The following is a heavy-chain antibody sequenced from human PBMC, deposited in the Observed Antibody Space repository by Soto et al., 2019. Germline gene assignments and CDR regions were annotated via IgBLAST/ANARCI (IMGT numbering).Heavy chain of an antibody. CDR1: GFTFSSYA. CDR2: ISGSGGST. J-gene: IGHJ4*02. V-gene: IGHV3-23*01. D-gene: IGHD3-3*01. CDR3: AKYSFLEWLSWVDY. Sequence: VGSLRLSCAASGFTFSSYAMSWVRQAPGKGLEWVSAISGSGGSTYYADSVKGRFTISRDNSKNTLYLQMNSLRAEDTAVYYCAKYSFLEWLSWVDYWGQGTLGTVSS.